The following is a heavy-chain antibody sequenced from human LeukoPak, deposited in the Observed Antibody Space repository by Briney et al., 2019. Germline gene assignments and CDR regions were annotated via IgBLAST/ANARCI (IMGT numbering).Heavy chain of an antibody. V-gene: IGHV3-23*01. D-gene: IGHD5-18*01. CDR3: AKPRVDSGTGSSYGHGLDF. CDR1: GFTFTSEA. J-gene: IGHJ4*02. CDR2: ISPQGIT. Sequence: GGSLRLSCAASGFTFTSEAMTWVRQAPGKGPEWVSSISPQGITYYADSVKGRFTVSRDNSRNTLFLQMGSLRADDMAVYYCAKPRVDSGTGSSYGHGLDFWGQGTLVTVSS.